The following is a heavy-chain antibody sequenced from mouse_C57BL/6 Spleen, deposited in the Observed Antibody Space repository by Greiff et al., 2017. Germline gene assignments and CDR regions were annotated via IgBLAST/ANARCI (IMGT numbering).Heavy chain of an antibody. CDR3: ARGEVVAPHFDY. J-gene: IGHJ2*01. V-gene: IGHV1-69*01. Sequence: QVQLQQPGAELVMPGASVKLSCKASGYNFPSYWMHWVKQRPGQGLEWIGEIDPSDSYTNYNQKFKGKSTLTVDKSSSTAYMQLSSLTSEDSAVYYCARGEVVAPHFDYWGQGTTLTVSS. CDR2: IDPSDSYT. D-gene: IGHD1-1*01. CDR1: GYNFPSYW.